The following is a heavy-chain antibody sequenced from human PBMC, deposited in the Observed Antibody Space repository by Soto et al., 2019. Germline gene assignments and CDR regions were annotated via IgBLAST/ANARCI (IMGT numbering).Heavy chain of an antibody. CDR1: GYTFTSYY. CDR3: ARDYGDHQVDY. D-gene: IGHD4-17*01. Sequence: ASVKVSCKASGYTFTSYYMHWVRQAPGRGLEWMGIINPSGGSTSYAQKFQGRVTMTRDTSTSTVYMELSSLRSEDTAVYYCARDYGDHQVDYWGQGTLVTVSS. CDR2: INPSGGST. J-gene: IGHJ4*02. V-gene: IGHV1-46*01.